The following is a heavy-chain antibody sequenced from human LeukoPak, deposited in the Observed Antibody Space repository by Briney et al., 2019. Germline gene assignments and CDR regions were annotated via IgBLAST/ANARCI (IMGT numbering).Heavy chain of an antibody. V-gene: IGHV3-9*01. D-gene: IGHD3-22*01. J-gene: IGHJ6*02. CDR1: GFTFDDYA. CDR3: AKDVHSSGYYYYYYGMDV. CDR2: ISWNSGSI. Sequence: GGSLRLSCAASGFTFDDYAMHWVRQAPGKGLEWVSGISWNSGSIGYADSVKGRFTISRDNAKNSLYLQMNSLRAEDTALYYRAKDVHSSGYYYYYYGMDVWGQGTTVTVSS.